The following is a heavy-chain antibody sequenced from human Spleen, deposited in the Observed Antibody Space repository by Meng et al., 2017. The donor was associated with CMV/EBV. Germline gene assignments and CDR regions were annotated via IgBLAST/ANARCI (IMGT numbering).Heavy chain of an antibody. V-gene: IGHV4-59*01. D-gene: IGHD1-20*01. CDR1: GASISSYY. CDR2: MYYSGST. J-gene: IGHJ4*02. CDR3: ARVGYNWNLFDY. Sequence: GSLRLSCTVSGASISSYYWSWIRQPPGKGLEWIGYMYYSGSTNYNPSLKSRVTISVDTSKNQFSLKLSSVTAADTAVYYCARVGYNWNLFDYWGQGTLVTVSS.